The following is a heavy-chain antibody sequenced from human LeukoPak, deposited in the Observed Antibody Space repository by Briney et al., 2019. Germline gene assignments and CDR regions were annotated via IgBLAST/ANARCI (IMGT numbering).Heavy chain of an antibody. CDR1: GGTFSSYA. J-gene: IGHJ4*02. CDR3: ARWTTTYLDY. V-gene: IGHV1-69*01. D-gene: IGHD4-11*01. CDR2: IIPIFGTA. Sequence: SVKVSCKASGGTFSSYAVSWVRQAPGQGLEWMGGIIPIFGTANYAQNFQGRLTITADGSTSTVYMELNSLRSEDTAVYYCARWTTTYLDYWGQGTLVTVSS.